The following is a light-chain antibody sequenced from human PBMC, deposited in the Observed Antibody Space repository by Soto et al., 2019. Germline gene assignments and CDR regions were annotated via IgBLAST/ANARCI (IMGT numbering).Light chain of an antibody. Sequence: EIVLTQSPGTLSLSPGERATLSCRASQSVSSSYLAWYQQKPGQAPRLLIYGASSRATGIPDRFSGSGSGTDFTLTISRLEPEDFAVYYCQQYVSSPQFTFGPGTNVDIK. V-gene: IGKV3-20*01. J-gene: IGKJ3*01. CDR2: GAS. CDR3: QQYVSSPQFT. CDR1: QSVSSSY.